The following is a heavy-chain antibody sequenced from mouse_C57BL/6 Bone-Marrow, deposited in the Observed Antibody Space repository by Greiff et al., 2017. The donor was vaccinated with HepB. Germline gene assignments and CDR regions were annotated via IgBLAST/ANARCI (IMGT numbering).Heavy chain of an antibody. V-gene: IGHV1-50*01. CDR1: GYTFTSYW. Sequence: VQPQQPGAELVKPGASVKLSCKASGYTFTSYWMQWVKQRPGQGLEWIGEIDPSDSHTNYNQKFKDKATLTVDTSSSTAYMQLSSLTSEDSAVYYCTRSLYPFYFDYWGQGTTLTVSS. D-gene: IGHD1-3*01. J-gene: IGHJ2*01. CDR3: TRSLYPFYFDY. CDR2: IDPSDSHT.